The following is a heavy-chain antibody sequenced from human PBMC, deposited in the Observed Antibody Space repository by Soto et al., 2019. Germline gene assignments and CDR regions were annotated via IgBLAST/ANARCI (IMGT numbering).Heavy chain of an antibody. J-gene: IGHJ4*02. D-gene: IGHD6-19*01. CDR2: IYGGGTT. CDR1: GFAVSSKY. CDR3: VQTTGWPGFDF. Sequence: EVQLVESGGGWIQPGGCPRLSCAASGFAVSSKYMTWFRQAPGKWLEWVSVIYGGGTTYYADSVKGRFTISRDTSKNPLYLQMNSLRAEDTAVYYCVQTTGWPGFDFWGQGTLVTVSS. V-gene: IGHV3-53*01.